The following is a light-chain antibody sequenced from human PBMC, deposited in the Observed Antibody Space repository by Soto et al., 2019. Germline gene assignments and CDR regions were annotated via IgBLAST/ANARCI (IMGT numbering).Light chain of an antibody. CDR1: QSVRSQ. V-gene: IGKV3-11*01. J-gene: IGKJ1*01. Sequence: EIVLTQSPATLSLSPGERATLSCRASQSVRSQLAWYQHKPGQAPRLLNYVAPNRATGIPDRFSGSGFGTDFTLTISSLEPEDFAVYYCAQRIWPWTVGQGTKVDIK. CDR3: AQRIWPWT. CDR2: VAP.